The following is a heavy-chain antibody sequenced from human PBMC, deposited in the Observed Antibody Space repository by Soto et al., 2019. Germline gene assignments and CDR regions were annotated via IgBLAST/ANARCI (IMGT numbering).Heavy chain of an antibody. J-gene: IGHJ3*02. CDR2: TKTDGST. D-gene: IGHD3-10*01. Sequence: QPGGSLRLSCAASGFTFSSHWMHWVRQVPGPGLVWVSRTKTDGSTSYADTVKSRFTISRDNAKNTLYLQMNSLRAEDTAVYYCARDMRAVPWYGGVSSAFDIWGQGTMVTVSS. CDR3: ARDMRAVPWYGGVSSAFDI. V-gene: IGHV3-74*01. CDR1: GFTFSSHW.